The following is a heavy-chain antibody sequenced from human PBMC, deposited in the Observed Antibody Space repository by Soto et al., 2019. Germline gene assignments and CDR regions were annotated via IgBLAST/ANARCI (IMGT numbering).Heavy chain of an antibody. V-gene: IGHV1-2*02. CDR3: AKERYQVISDGMDV. CDR1: GYTFTGYY. CDR2: INPETGGT. J-gene: IGHJ6*02. D-gene: IGHD2-2*01. Sequence: ASVKVSCKASGYTFTGYYVLRVREAPRQGLEWMGWINPETGGTSYAQKFQGRVTLSRDTSINTAYLELSRLRFDDAAVYFCAKERYQVISDGMDVWGQGTTVTVSS.